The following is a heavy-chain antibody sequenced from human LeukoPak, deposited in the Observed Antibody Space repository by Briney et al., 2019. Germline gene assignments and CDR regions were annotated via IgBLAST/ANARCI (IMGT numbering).Heavy chain of an antibody. Sequence: GGSLRLSCAASGFTVSSNYMSWVRQAPGKGLEWVSVIYSGGSTYYADSEKGRFTISRDNSKNTLYLQMNSLRAEDTAVYYCARVAAAGTGGDIDYWGQGTLVTVSS. CDR3: ARVAAAGTGGDIDY. J-gene: IGHJ4*02. D-gene: IGHD6-13*01. CDR2: IYSGGST. CDR1: GFTVSSNY. V-gene: IGHV3-53*01.